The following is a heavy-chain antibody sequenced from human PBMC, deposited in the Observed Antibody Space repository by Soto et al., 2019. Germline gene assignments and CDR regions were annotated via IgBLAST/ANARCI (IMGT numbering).Heavy chain of an antibody. CDR2: IDWDDDK. J-gene: IGHJ4*02. Sequence: SGPTLVNPTQTLTLTCTFSGFSLSTSGMCVSWIRQPPGKALEWLALIDWDDDKYYSTSLKTRLTISKDTSKNQVVLTMTNMDPVDTATYYCARSRRGKYDSTPFDYWGQGTLVTVSS. V-gene: IGHV2-70*01. CDR1: GFSLSTSGMC. CDR3: ARSRRGKYDSTPFDY. D-gene: IGHD3-22*01.